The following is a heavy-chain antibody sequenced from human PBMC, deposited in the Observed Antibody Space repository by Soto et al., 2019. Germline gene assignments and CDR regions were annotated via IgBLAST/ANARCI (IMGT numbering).Heavy chain of an antibody. CDR1: GYTFTGYY. D-gene: IGHD6-13*01. J-gene: IGHJ3*02. V-gene: IGHV1-2*04. CDR2: INPNCGGT. Sequence: ASVKVSCKASGYTFTGYYMHWVRQAPGQGLERMGWINPNCGGTNYAQKFQGWVTMTRDTSISTAYMELSRLRSDDTAVYYCARDSAAAGNDAFDIWGQGTVVTVSS. CDR3: ARDSAAAGNDAFDI.